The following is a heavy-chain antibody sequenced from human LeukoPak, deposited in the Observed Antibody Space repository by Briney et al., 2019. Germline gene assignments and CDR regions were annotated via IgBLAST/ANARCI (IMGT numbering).Heavy chain of an antibody. CDR1: GFTFDDYA. V-gene: IGHV3-9*03. J-gene: IGHJ3*02. Sequence: GGSLRLSCAASGFTFDDYAMHWVRQAPGKGLEWVSGISWNSGSIGYADSVKGRFTISRDNAKNSLYLQMNSLRAEDMALYYCAKAVGQTFSPTDAFDIWGQGTMVTVSS. CDR2: ISWNSGSI. D-gene: IGHD2/OR15-2a*01. CDR3: AKAVGQTFSPTDAFDI.